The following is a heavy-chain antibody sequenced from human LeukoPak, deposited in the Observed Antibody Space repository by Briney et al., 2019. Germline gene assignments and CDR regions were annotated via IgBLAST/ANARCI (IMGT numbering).Heavy chain of an antibody. J-gene: IGHJ4*02. Sequence: SSETLSLTCAVYGGSFSGYYWSWIRQHPGKGLEWIGYISYSGSTSYCPSLKSRTTISLDTSKNQFSLRLSSVTAADTAIYYCASSTYYVFDHWGQGTVVTVSS. V-gene: IGHV4-31*11. D-gene: IGHD3-16*01. CDR2: ISYSGST. CDR1: GGSFSGYY. CDR3: ASSTYYVFDH.